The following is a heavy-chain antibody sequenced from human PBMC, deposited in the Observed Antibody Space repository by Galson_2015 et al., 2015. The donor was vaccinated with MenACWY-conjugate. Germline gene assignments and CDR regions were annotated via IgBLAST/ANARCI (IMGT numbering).Heavy chain of an antibody. CDR3: ARGTRGHFDY. Sequence: SLRLSCAVSGFTFSSYWMSWVRQAPGKGLEWVANIKQDGREKNYVDSVRGRFTISRDNAGNSVYLQMDSLRVEDTAVYYCARGTRGHFDYWGQGTLVTVSS. J-gene: IGHJ4*02. CDR1: GFTFSSYW. V-gene: IGHV3-7*03. CDR2: IKQDGREK.